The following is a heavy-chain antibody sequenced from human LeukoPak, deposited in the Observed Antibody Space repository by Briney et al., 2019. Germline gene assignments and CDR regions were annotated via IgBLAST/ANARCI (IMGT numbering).Heavy chain of an antibody. Sequence: GGSLRLSCAASGFTFDDHGMSWVRQAPGKGLEWVSGIKWDGGRTGYADSVKGRFTISRDNAKNSLYLQMNSLRDEDTAVYYCARWTREYYDSSGYSYWGQGTLVTVSS. V-gene: IGHV3-20*04. D-gene: IGHD3-22*01. CDR3: ARWTREYYDSSGYSY. J-gene: IGHJ4*02. CDR2: IKWDGGRT. CDR1: GFTFDDHG.